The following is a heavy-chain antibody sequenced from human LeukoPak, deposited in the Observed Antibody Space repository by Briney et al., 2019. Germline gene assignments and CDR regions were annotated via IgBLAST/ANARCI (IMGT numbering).Heavy chain of an antibody. CDR1: GGSFSGYY. D-gene: IGHD3-3*01. Sequence: SETLSLTCAVYGGSFSGYYWSWIRQPPGKGLEWIGEINHSGSTNYNPSLKCRVTISVDASKNQFSLKLSSVTAADTAVYYCARLVRFVDFWSGYFYDYWGQGILVTVSS. J-gene: IGHJ4*02. CDR3: ARLVRFVDFWSGYFYDY. V-gene: IGHV4-34*01. CDR2: INHSGST.